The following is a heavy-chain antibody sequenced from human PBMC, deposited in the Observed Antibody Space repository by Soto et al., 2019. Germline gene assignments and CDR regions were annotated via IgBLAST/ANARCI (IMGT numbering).Heavy chain of an antibody. CDR1: GLIFRNYK. CDR2: IINSGATI. J-gene: IGHJ6*02. CDR3: VVRLYGVRPQPFYEHYGLHI. V-gene: IGHV3-48*03. Sequence: PGGSLRLSCAASGLIFRNYKMNWVRQAPGKGLEWISYIINSGATIFYAASGKGRFAISRDNAQKSMHLQMNSLRTGATAVSYXVVRLYGVRPQPFYEHYGLHIGSPRIKVTGSS. D-gene: IGHD3-3*01.